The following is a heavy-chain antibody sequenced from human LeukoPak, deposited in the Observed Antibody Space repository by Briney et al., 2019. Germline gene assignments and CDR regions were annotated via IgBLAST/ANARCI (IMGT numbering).Heavy chain of an antibody. Sequence: GRSLRLSCAASGFTFSSYGMHWVRQAPGKGLEWVAAISYDGSNKYYADSVKGRFTISRDNSKNTLYLQMNSLRAEDTAVYYCAKENAKYYYDSSGYIYFDYWGQGTLVTVSS. D-gene: IGHD3-22*01. CDR2: ISYDGSNK. CDR3: AKENAKYYYDSSGYIYFDY. J-gene: IGHJ4*02. V-gene: IGHV3-30*18. CDR1: GFTFSSYG.